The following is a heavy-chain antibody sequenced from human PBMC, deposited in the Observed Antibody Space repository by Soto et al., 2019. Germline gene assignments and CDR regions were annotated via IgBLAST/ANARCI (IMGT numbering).Heavy chain of an antibody. J-gene: IGHJ6*02. CDR2: IIPIFGTA. Sequence: QVQLVQSGAEVKKPGSSVKVSCKASGGTFSSYAISWVRQAPGQGLEWMGGIIPIFGTANYAQKFQGRVTITADEYTSTAYMELSSLRSEDTAVYYCARVIVVVPAARSHYYYYGMDVWGQGTTVTVSS. D-gene: IGHD2-2*01. CDR3: ARVIVVVPAARSHYYYYGMDV. CDR1: GGTFSSYA. V-gene: IGHV1-69*01.